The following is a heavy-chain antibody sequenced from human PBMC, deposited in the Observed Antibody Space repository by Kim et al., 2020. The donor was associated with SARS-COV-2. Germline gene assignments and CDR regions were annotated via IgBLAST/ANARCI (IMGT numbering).Heavy chain of an antibody. D-gene: IGHD3-3*01. Sequence: ADSVKGRITISRDNSQNTLCLQMNKLRDEGTAVYYCARDTPKDGYNDFRLWGQGTLVTVSS. CDR3: ARDTPKDGYNDFRL. V-gene: IGHV3-66*01. J-gene: IGHJ4*02.